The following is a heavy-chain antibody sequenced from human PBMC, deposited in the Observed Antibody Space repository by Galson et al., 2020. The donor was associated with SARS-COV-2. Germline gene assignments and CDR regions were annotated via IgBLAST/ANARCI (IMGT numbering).Heavy chain of an antibody. V-gene: IGHV1-2*02. CDR1: GYTFTGYY. J-gene: IGHJ4*02. CDR3: ATPRGNYYGSGSYDY. CDR2: INPNIGGT. Sequence: GESLKISCKSSGYTFTGYYMHWVRQAPGQGLEWMGWINPNIGGTNYAQTFHGRVTMTRDTSISTAYMELSRLRSDDTAVYYCATPRGNYYGSGSYDYWGQGTLVTVSS. D-gene: IGHD3-10*01.